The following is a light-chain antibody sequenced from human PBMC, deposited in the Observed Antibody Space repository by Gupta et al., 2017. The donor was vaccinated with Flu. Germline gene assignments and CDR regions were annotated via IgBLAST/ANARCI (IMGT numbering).Light chain of an antibody. CDR2: AAS. CDR3: QKYNSAPRT. J-gene: IGKJ1*01. CDR1: QGINNY. V-gene: IGKV1-27*01. Sequence: DIQMTQSPSSLSASVGDRATITCRASQGINNYLAWFQQKPGEIPKLLIYAASTLQSGVASRFSGSWSGTDFTLTIISLQPEDVGSYYCQKYNSAPRTFGQGTKVEIK.